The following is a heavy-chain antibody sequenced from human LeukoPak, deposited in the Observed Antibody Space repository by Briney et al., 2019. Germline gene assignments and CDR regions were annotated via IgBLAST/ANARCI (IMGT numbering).Heavy chain of an antibody. CDR2: IYPGDSDT. V-gene: IGHV5-51*01. CDR3: ARRKGYYGSSDYYAFDY. J-gene: IGHJ4*02. D-gene: IGHD3-22*01. Sequence: GESLKISCKGSGYSFTSYWIGWVRQMPGRGLEWMGIIYPGDSDTRYSPSFQGQVTISADKSISTAYLQWSSLKASDTAMYYGARRKGYYGSSDYYAFDYWGQGTLVTVSS. CDR1: GYSFTSYW.